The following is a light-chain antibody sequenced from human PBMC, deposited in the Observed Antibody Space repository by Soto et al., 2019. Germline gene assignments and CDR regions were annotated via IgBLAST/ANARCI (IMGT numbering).Light chain of an antibody. CDR2: EVS. J-gene: IGLJ1*01. CDR1: SSDVGGYNY. CDR3: SSYTSSSTRV. Sequence: QSASVSGSPGQSITISCTGTSSDVGGYNYVSWYQQHPGKAPRLMIYEVSNRPSGVSNRFSGSKSGNTASLTISGLQAGDEADYYCSSYTSSSTRVFGTGTKVTVL. V-gene: IGLV2-14*01.